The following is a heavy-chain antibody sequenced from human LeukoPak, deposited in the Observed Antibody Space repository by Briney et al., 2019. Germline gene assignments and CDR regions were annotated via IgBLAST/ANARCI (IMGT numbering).Heavy chain of an antibody. D-gene: IGHD6-19*01. Sequence: SETLCLTCTVSGGSISSSSYYWGWIRQPPGKGLEWIGSIYYSGSTYYNPSLKSRVTISVDTSKNQFSLNLNSVTAAVSAVYYCARPMSSGGYPWDYWGQGTLVTVSS. J-gene: IGHJ4*02. V-gene: IGHV4-39*01. CDR1: GGSISSSSYY. CDR2: IYYSGST. CDR3: ARPMSSGGYPWDY.